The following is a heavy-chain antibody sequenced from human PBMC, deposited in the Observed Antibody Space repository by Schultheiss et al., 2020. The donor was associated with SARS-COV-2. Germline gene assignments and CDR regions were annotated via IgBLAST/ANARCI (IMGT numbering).Heavy chain of an antibody. CDR2: MNPNSGNT. J-gene: IGHJ4*02. CDR3: ARERPLPRIAAGVFDY. D-gene: IGHD6-13*01. V-gene: IGHV1-8*01. CDR1: GYTFTSYD. Sequence: ASVKVSCKASGYTFTSYDINWVRQATGQGLEWMGWMNPNSGNTGYAQKFQGRVTITRDTSASTAYMDLSSLRSEDTAVYYCARERPLPRIAAGVFDYWGQGTLVTVSS.